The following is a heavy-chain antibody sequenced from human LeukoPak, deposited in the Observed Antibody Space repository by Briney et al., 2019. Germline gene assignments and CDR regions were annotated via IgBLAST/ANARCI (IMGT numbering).Heavy chain of an antibody. V-gene: IGHV3-7*01. J-gene: IGHJ3*02. CDR2: IKPDGSEN. CDR1: GFVFSSYT. CDR3: ARGDYYDSSGYFIDAFDI. D-gene: IGHD3-22*01. Sequence: GGSLRLSCAASGFVFSSYTMNWVRQAPGKGLEWVGNIKPDGSENYYVDSVKGRFTISRDNAKNSLYLQMNSLRAEDTAVYYCARGDYYDSSGYFIDAFDIWGQRTMVTVS.